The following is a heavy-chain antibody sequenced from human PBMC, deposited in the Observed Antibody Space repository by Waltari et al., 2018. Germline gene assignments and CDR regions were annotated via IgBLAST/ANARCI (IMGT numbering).Heavy chain of an antibody. CDR3: ARAEYSGYDPALDY. CDR1: GFTFSSYN. V-gene: IGHV3-21*01. Sequence: EVQLVESGGGLVKPGESLRLSCAASGFTFSSYNMNWVRPAPGKGLQWVSSIISSSPYIYYADSVRGRFTISRDNAKNSLYLQMNSLRVEDTAVYYCARAEYSGYDPALDYWGQGTLVTVSS. CDR2: IISSSPYI. J-gene: IGHJ4*02. D-gene: IGHD5-12*01.